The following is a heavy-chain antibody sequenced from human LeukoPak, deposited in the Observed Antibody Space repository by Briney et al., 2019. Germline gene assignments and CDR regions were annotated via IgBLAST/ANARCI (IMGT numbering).Heavy chain of an antibody. D-gene: IGHD5-18*01. CDR2: IYYSGST. V-gene: IGHV4-31*03. CDR1: GGSISSGVYY. CDR3: ARTDTAMAPFDY. J-gene: IGHJ4*02. Sequence: SETLSLTCTVSGGSISSGVYYWSWIRQHPGKGLEWIGYIYYSGSTYYNPSLKSRVTISVDTSKNQFSLKLSSATAADTAVYYCARTDTAMAPFDYWGQGTLVTVSS.